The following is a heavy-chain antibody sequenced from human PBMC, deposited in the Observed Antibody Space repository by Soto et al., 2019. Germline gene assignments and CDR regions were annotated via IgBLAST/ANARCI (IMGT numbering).Heavy chain of an antibody. CDR1: GGSISSGGYY. CDR3: ARGRKLLGGYGDYFDH. D-gene: IGHD5-18*01. V-gene: IGHV4-31*03. J-gene: IGHJ4*02. Sequence: QVQLQESGPGLVKPSQTLSLTCTVSGGSISSGGYYWSWIRQHPGKGLEWIGYIYYSGSTYYNPSLQMRVTISVATSKNQLSLKLSSVTAADTAVYYCARGRKLLGGYGDYFDHWGQGTLVTVSS. CDR2: IYYSGST.